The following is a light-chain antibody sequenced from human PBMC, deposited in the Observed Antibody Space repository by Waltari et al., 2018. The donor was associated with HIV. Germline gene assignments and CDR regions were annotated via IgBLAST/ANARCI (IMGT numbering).Light chain of an antibody. CDR1: NSKLGAGCG. CDR3: QSLDNSLSGAK. Sequence: QSVLTQPHSMSGAPGQRVTISCTGRNSKLGAGCGLQWSPQHPGRAPKLLLFGNTNRPSGVPDRFSGSKSGTSASLAITGLQAEDEADYYCQSLDNSLSGAKFGGGTKLTVL. V-gene: IGLV1-40*01. CDR2: GNT. J-gene: IGLJ3*02.